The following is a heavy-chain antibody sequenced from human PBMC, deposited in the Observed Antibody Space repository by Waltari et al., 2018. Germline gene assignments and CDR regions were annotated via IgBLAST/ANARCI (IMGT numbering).Heavy chain of an antibody. D-gene: IGHD6-13*01. CDR2: IIPILGIA. J-gene: IGHJ1*01. CDR3: ARRRAAAGRSAEYFQH. Sequence: QVQLVQSGAEVKKPGSSVKVSCKASGGTFSSYAISWVRQAPGQGLEWMGGIIPILGIANYAQKFQGRVTITADKSTSTAYMELSSLRSEDTAVYYCARRRAAAGRSAEYFQHWGQGTLVTVSS. V-gene: IGHV1-69*10. CDR1: GGTFSSYA.